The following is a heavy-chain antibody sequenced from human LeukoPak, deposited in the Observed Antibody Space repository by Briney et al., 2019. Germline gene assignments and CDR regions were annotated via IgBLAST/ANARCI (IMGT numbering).Heavy chain of an antibody. CDR3: ARSFRRYGMDV. D-gene: IGHD3-10*01. CDR1: GFTFSTYW. J-gene: IGHJ6*02. Sequence: GGSLRLSCAASGFTFSTYWMHWLRQAPGKGLVRVSRINGDGSGTINPDSVKGRFTISRDNAQNSLYLQMNSLRVEDTAVYYCARSFRRYGMDVWGQGTTVTVSS. V-gene: IGHV3-74*01. CDR2: INGDGSGT.